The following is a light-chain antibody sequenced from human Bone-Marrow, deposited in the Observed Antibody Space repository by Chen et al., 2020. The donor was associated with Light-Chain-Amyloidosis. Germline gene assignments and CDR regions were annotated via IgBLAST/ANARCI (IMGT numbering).Light chain of an antibody. CDR2: GAS. V-gene: IGKV3-20*01. Sequence: EIVLTQSPGTLSLSPGERATLSCRASQSVSSSYLVWYQQKPGQAPRLLIYGASTRPTGIPDRFSGSGSGTDFTLTISRLEPEDFAVYYCQQYGTSPYTFGQGTKLEI. CDR3: QQYGTSPYT. CDR1: QSVSSSY. J-gene: IGKJ2*01.